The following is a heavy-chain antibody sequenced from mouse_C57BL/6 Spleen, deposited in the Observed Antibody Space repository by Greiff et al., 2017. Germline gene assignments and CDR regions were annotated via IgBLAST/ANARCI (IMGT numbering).Heavy chain of an antibody. CDR3: AREGRAWFAY. J-gene: IGHJ3*01. Sequence: VQLQQPGAELARPGASVKMSCKASGYTFTSYTMHWVKQRPGQGLEWIGYINPSSGYTKYNQKFKDKATLTADKSSSTAYMQLSSLTSEDSAVYYCAREGRAWFAYWGQGTLVTVSA. CDR2: INPSSGYT. V-gene: IGHV1-4*01. CDR1: GYTFTSYT.